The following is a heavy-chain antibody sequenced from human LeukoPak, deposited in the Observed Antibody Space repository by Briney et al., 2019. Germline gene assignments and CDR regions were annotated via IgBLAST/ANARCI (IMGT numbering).Heavy chain of an antibody. J-gene: IGHJ4*02. Sequence: GGSLRLSCTASGFNFGSDAMHWVRQAPGKGLEWVAFIWYDGSNDHYADTVKGRFTISRDNSKNTVCLQMNSLRVEDTAVYYCARDPSGSGWSLNNWGQGTLVTVSS. D-gene: IGHD6-19*01. V-gene: IGHV3-33*01. CDR3: ARDPSGSGWSLNN. CDR1: GFNFGSDA. CDR2: IWYDGSND.